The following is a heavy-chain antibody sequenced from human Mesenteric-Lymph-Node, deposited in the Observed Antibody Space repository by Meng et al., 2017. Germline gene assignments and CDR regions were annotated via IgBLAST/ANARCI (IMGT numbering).Heavy chain of an antibody. CDR3: ARAPVAATTYGFQH. D-gene: IGHD2-15*01. Sequence: SVKVSCKASGGTFSSYAISWVRQAPGQGLEWMGGIIPIFGTANYAQKFQGRVTITADKSTSTAYMELSSLRSENTAVYYCARAPVAATTYGFQHWGQGTLVTVSS. J-gene: IGHJ1*01. CDR1: GGTFSSYA. CDR2: IIPIFGTA. V-gene: IGHV1-69*06.